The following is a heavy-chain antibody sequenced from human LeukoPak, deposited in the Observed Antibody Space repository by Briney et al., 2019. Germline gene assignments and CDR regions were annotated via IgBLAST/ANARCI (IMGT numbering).Heavy chain of an antibody. V-gene: IGHV4-34*01. CDR1: GGSFSGYY. J-gene: IGHJ2*01. CDR3: VRFQPRYDSSGYTPTYWYLDL. CDR2: INHSGST. D-gene: IGHD3-22*01. Sequence: SETLSLTCAIYGGSFSGYYWSWIRQPPGKGLEWIGEINHSGSTNYNPSLKSRVTISVDTSKNQFSLKLSSVTAADTAVYYCVRFQPRYDSSGYTPTYWYLDLWGRGTLVTVSS.